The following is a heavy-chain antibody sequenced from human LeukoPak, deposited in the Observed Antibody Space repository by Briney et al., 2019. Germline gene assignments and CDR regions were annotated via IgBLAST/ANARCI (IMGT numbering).Heavy chain of an antibody. CDR1: GFTFSTYG. Sequence: GGSLRLSCAVSGFTFSTYGMSWVRQAPGKGLDWVSAVTSGGTTNYADSVTGRFTISRDNSKNTLYLQMNSLRAEDTAVYYCARDDDSSGYYFWGQGTLVTVSS. J-gene: IGHJ4*02. CDR3: ARDDDSSGYYF. CDR2: VTSGGTT. D-gene: IGHD3-22*01. V-gene: IGHV3-23*01.